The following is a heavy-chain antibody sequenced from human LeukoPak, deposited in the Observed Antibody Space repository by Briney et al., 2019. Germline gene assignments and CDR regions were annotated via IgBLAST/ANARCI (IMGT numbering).Heavy chain of an antibody. V-gene: IGHV4-34*01. CDR2: INHSGST. Sequence: PSETLSLTCAVYGGSFSGYYWSWIRQPPGKGLEWIGEINHSGSTNYNPSLKSRVTISVDTSKNQFSLKLSSVTAADTAVYYCAIGGTGMSGIDYWGQGTMVTVSS. J-gene: IGHJ4*02. CDR1: GGSFSGYY. D-gene: IGHD1-1*01. CDR3: AIGGTGMSGIDY.